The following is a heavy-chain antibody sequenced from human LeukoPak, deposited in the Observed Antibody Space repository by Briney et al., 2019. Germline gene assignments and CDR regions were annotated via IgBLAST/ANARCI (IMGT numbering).Heavy chain of an antibody. CDR2: IYSGGST. Sequence: GGSLRLSCAASGFTVSSNYMSWVRQAPGKGLEWVSVIYSGGSTYYADSVKGRFTISRDNSKNTLYLQMNSMRAEDTAVYYCARGSGLAAFDIWGQGTMVTVSS. J-gene: IGHJ3*02. CDR1: GFTVSSNY. CDR3: ARGSGLAAFDI. V-gene: IGHV3-53*01. D-gene: IGHD3-3*01.